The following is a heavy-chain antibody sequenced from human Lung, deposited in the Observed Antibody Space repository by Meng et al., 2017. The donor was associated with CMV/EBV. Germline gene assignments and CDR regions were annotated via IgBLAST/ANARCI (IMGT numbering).Heavy chain of an antibody. CDR1: GSSISINTYF. CDR2: ISYGRST. Sequence: GSLRLSCTVSGSSISINTYFWDWIRQPPGKGLDWIGSISYGRSTYSNSALKSRVRISLDTSKSQLTLKLSSATAADTYVYYSASMFMSVLYAYVMDVWGQGTTVTVSS. J-gene: IGHJ6*02. D-gene: IGHD5/OR15-5a*01. CDR3: ASMFMSVLYAYVMDV. V-gene: IGHV4-39*06.